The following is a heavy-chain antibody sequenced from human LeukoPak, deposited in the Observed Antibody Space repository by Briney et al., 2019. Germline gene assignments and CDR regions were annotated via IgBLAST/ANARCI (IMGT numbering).Heavy chain of an antibody. V-gene: IGHV3-11*01. D-gene: IGHD2-2*01. J-gene: IGHJ6*03. CDR1: GFTFSDYY. CDR3: ASPAYYYYYYMDV. Sequence: GGSLRLSCAASGFTFSDYYMSWIRQAPGKGLEWVSYISSSGSTIYYAVSVKGRFTISRDNAKNSLYLQMNSLRAEDTAVYYCASPAYYYYYYMDVWGKGTTVTVSS. CDR2: ISSSGSTI.